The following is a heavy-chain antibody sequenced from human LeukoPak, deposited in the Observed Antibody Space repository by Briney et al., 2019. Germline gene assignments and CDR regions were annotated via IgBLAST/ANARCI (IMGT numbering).Heavy chain of an antibody. Sequence: GGSLRLSCAASGFTFSSYSMNWVRQAPGKGLEGVSSISSSSSYIYYADSGKGRFTIFRDNAKNSLYLQMDSLRAEDTAVYYCARGRVPGEVRRYFDWLLPWFDPWGQGTLVTVCS. CDR1: GFTFSSYS. D-gene: IGHD3-9*01. CDR3: ARGRVPGEVRRYFDWLLPWFDP. CDR2: ISSSSSYI. V-gene: IGHV3-21*01. J-gene: IGHJ5*02.